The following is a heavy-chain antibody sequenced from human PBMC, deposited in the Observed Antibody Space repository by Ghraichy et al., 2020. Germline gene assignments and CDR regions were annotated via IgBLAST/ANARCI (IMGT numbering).Heavy chain of an antibody. CDR3: ARAVVPARPYYHYYMDV. CDR1: GGSFSGYY. Sequence: SETLSLTCAVYGGSFSGYYWSWIRQPPDKGLEWIGEINHSGSTNYNPSLKSRVTMSVDTSKNQFALNLSSVTAADTAVFYCARAVVPARPYYHYYMDVWGKGATVTVSS. CDR2: INHSGST. D-gene: IGHD2-2*01. V-gene: IGHV4-34*01. J-gene: IGHJ6*03.